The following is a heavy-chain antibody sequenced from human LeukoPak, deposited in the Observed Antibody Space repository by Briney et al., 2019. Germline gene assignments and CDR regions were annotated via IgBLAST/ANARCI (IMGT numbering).Heavy chain of an antibody. CDR3: ARISRTTVIDY. D-gene: IGHD4-17*01. J-gene: IGHJ4*02. Sequence: GASVKVSGKASGYTFTSYGISWVRQAPGQGLEWMGWISAYNGNTNYAQKLQGRVTMTTDTSTSTAYMELRSLRSDDMAVYYCARISRTTVIDYWGQGTLVTVSS. CDR1: GYTFTSYG. CDR2: ISAYNGNT. V-gene: IGHV1-18*03.